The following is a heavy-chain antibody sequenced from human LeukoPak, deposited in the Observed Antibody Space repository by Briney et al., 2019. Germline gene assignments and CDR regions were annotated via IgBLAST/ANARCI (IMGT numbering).Heavy chain of an antibody. V-gene: IGHV4-61*02. CDR2: IYTSGST. J-gene: IGHJ3*02. Sequence: SQTLSLTCTVSGGSISSGSYYWSWIRQPAGKGLEWIGRIYTSGSTNYNPSLKSRVTISVDTSKNQFSLKLSSVTAADTAVYYCARAGEDSPRLRQWLPKPFDIWGQGTMVTVSS. CDR1: GGSISSGSYY. D-gene: IGHD6-19*01. CDR3: ARAGEDSPRLRQWLPKPFDI.